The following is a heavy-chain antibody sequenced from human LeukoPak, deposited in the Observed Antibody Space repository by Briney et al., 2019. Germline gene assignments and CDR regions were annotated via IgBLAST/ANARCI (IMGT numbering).Heavy chain of an antibody. CDR3: ARDPDYYDSSGYYFDY. D-gene: IGHD3-22*01. CDR2: IIPILGIA. Sequence: SVKVSCKASGGTFSSYTISWVRQAPGQGLEWMGRIIPILGIANYAQKFQGRVTITADKSTSTACMELSSLRSEDTAVYYCARDPDYYDSSGYYFDYWGQGTLVTVSS. V-gene: IGHV1-69*04. CDR1: GGTFSSYT. J-gene: IGHJ4*02.